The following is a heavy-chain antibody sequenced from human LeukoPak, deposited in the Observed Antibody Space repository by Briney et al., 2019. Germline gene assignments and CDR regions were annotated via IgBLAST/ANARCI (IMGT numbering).Heavy chain of an antibody. V-gene: IGHV4-4*02. CDR2: IYHSGST. CDR1: GGSISSSNW. J-gene: IGHJ3*02. D-gene: IGHD1-26*01. Sequence: PSETLSLTCTVSGGSISSSNWWSWVRQPPGKGLEWIGEIYHSGSTNYNPSLKSRVTISVDKSKNQFSLKLSSVTAADTAVYYCARDSVGATRGAFDIWGQGTMVTVSS. CDR3: ARDSVGATRGAFDI.